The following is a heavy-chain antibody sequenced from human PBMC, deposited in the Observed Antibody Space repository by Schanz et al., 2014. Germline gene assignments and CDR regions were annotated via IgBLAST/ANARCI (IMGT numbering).Heavy chain of an antibody. CDR1: GFTFSTYW. V-gene: IGHV3-7*01. Sequence: EVQLVESGGGLVQPGESLRLSCAGSGFTFSTYWMSWVRQPPGKGLEWVAKIKPDGSEKHYMDSVQGRFTISIDNAKNSLSLQMNSLRADDTAVYYCARDPGGTKTHGLWGQGTLVTVSS. CDR2: IKPDGSEK. J-gene: IGHJ4*02. CDR3: ARDPGGTKTHGL. D-gene: IGHD2-15*01.